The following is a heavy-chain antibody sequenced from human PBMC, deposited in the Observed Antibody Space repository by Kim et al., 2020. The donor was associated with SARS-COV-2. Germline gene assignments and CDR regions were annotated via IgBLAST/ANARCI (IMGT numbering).Heavy chain of an antibody. CDR3: ARGQTLTYYYDSSGYYWGY. V-gene: IGHV4-34*01. D-gene: IGHD3-22*01. Sequence: SETLSHTCAVYGGSFSGYYWSWIRQPPGKGLEWIGEINHSGSTNYNPSLKSRVTISVDTSKNQFSLKLSSVTAADTAVYYCARGQTLTYYYDSSGYYWGYWGQGTLVTVSS. CDR1: GGSFSGYY. J-gene: IGHJ4*02. CDR2: INHSGST.